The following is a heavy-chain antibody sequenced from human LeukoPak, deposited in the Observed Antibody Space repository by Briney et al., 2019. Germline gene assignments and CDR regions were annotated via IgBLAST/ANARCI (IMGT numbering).Heavy chain of an antibody. CDR3: ARDKHIEYSSSGAFDI. D-gene: IGHD6-6*01. J-gene: IGHJ3*02. V-gene: IGHV1-18*01. CDR1: GYTFTSYG. CDR2: ISAYNGNT. Sequence: ASVKVSCKASGYTFTSYGISWVRQAPGQGLEWMGWISAYNGNTNYAQKLQGRVTMTTDTSTSTAYMELRSLRSDDTAVYYCARDKHIEYSSSGAFDIWGQGTMVTVSS.